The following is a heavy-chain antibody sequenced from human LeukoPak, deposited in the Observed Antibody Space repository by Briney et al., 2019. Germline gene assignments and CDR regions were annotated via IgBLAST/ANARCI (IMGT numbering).Heavy chain of an antibody. Sequence: SETLSLTCTVSGGSISGGSYYWGWIRQPPGKGLEWIGSIYNSGSTYYNPSLKSRVTISVDTSKNQFSLKLSSVNAADTAVYYCATSYSSSWPEIDYWGQGTLVTVSS. D-gene: IGHD6-13*01. CDR3: ATSYSSSWPEIDY. CDR2: IYNSGST. CDR1: GGSISGGSYY. V-gene: IGHV4-39*01. J-gene: IGHJ4*02.